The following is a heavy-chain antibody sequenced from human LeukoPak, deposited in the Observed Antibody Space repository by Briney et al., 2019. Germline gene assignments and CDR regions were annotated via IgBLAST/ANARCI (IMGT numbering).Heavy chain of an antibody. D-gene: IGHD3-22*01. J-gene: IGHJ4*02. CDR1: GFTFSSYW. V-gene: IGHV3-7*01. Sequence: PGGSLRLSCAASGFTFSSYWMSWVRQAPGKGLEWVANIKQDGSEKYYVDSVKGRFTISRDNAKNSLYLQMNSLRAEDTAVYYCARDSRPYYDSSGDYWGQGTLVTVSS. CDR3: ARDSRPYYDSSGDY. CDR2: IKQDGSEK.